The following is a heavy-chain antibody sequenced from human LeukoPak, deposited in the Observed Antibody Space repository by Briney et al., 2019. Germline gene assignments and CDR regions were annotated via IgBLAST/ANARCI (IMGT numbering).Heavy chain of an antibody. CDR3: AKQGYSSSWYYLDF. J-gene: IGHJ4*02. CDR1: GFTFSDYS. V-gene: IGHV3-23*01. Sequence: GGSLRLSCAASGFTFSDYSMSWVRQAPGKGLEWVSGISGRGDTTYYAPSVKVRFTMSRDNSKSTVYLEMNSLTAEDTAVYSCAKQGYSSSWYYLDFWGQGTLVTVSS. D-gene: IGHD6-13*01. CDR2: ISGRGDTT.